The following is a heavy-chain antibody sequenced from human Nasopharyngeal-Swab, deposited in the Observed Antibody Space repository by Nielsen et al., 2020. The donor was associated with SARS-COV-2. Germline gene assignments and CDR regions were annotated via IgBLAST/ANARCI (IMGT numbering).Heavy chain of an antibody. CDR1: GYTFTSYD. D-gene: IGHD6-13*01. CDR2: MNPNSGNT. Sequence: ASLKVSCRASGYTFTSYDINWVRQATGQGLEWMGWMNPNSGNTGYAQKFQGRVTMTRNTSISTAYMELSSLRSEDTAVYYCATLIAAAGTGYYYYYGMDVWGQGTTVTVSS. V-gene: IGHV1-8*01. J-gene: IGHJ6*02. CDR3: ATLIAAAGTGYYYYYGMDV.